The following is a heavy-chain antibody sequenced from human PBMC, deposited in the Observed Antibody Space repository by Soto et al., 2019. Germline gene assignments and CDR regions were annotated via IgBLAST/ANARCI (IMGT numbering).Heavy chain of an antibody. CDR1: GFTFISYA. V-gene: IGHV3-30-3*01. Sequence: GGSLRLSCAASGFTFISYAMHWVRQAPGKGLEWVAVISYDGGNKYYADSVKGRFTISRDNSKNTLYLQMNSLRAEDTAVYYCARADSSGWYLFDYWGQGTLVTVSS. CDR2: ISYDGGNK. CDR3: ARADSSGWYLFDY. D-gene: IGHD6-19*01. J-gene: IGHJ4*02.